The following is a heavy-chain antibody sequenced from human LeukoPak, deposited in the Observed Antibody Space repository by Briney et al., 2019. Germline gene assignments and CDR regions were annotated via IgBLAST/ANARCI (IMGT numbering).Heavy chain of an antibody. CDR1: GFTFSSYS. J-gene: IGHJ4*02. CDR3: ASKGSSGYYGPFDY. Sequence: PGGSLRLSCAASGFTFSSYSMNWVPQAPGKGLEWVSSISSSSSYIYYADSVKGRFTISRDNAKNSLYLQMNSLRAEDTAVYYCASKGSSGYYGPFDYWGQGTLVTVSS. D-gene: IGHD3-22*01. CDR2: ISSSSSYI. V-gene: IGHV3-21*01.